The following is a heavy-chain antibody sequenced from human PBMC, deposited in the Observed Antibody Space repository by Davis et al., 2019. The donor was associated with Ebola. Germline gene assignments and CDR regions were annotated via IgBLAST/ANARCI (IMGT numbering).Heavy chain of an antibody. D-gene: IGHD4-17*01. CDR1: GYTFNSHG. J-gene: IGHJ2*01. Sequence: ASVKVSCKASGYTFNSHGISWVRQAPGQGLEWMAWISAYNGHTNYAQKFQGRLTLTTDTSTSTVYMELRSLTSDDTAVYYCARTRYGDYGYFDLWGRGTLVTVSS. V-gene: IGHV1-18*01. CDR2: ISAYNGHT. CDR3: ARTRYGDYGYFDL.